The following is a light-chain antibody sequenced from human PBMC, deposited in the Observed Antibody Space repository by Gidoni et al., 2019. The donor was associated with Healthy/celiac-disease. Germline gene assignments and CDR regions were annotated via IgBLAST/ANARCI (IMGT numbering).Light chain of an antibody. CDR1: QSVLYSFSNKNY. V-gene: IGKV4-1*01. CDR3: QQYYSTLWT. Sequence: DIVMTQSPDSLAVSLGERATINCKSSQSVLYSFSNKNYLAWYQQKPGQPPKLLIYWASTRESGVPDRFSGSGSGTDFTLTISSLQAEDVAVYYCQQYYSTLWTFXQXTRVEIK. J-gene: IGKJ1*01. CDR2: WAS.